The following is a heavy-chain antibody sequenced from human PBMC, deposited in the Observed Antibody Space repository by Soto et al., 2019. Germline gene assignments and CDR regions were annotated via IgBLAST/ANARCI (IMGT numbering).Heavy chain of an antibody. CDR3: ARSRGSYYTNFDS. D-gene: IGHD3-10*01. V-gene: IGHV1-69*08. CDR1: ADTFTGYT. J-gene: IGHJ4*02. CDR2: VIPILGAS. Sequence: QVQLVQSGAEVKKPGSSVKVSCNASADTFTGYTVTWVRQAPGQGLEWVGRVIPILGASNFAQKFQGRVTISADKSADKAYMFLTGLTSEDTAVYYCARSRGSYYTNFDSLGQGTLVTVSS.